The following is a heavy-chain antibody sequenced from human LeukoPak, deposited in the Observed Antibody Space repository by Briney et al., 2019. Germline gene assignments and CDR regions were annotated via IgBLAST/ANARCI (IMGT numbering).Heavy chain of an antibody. V-gene: IGHV1-2*02. J-gene: IGHJ4*02. D-gene: IGHD5-18*01. CDR3: ARVGYEWQDTAMVS. Sequence: ASVKVSCKASGYTFTGYYMHWVRQALGQGLEWMGWINPNSGGTNYAQKFQGRVTMTRDTSISTAYMELSRLRSDDTAVYYCARVGYEWQDTAMVSWGQGTLVTVSS. CDR1: GYTFTGYY. CDR2: INPNSGGT.